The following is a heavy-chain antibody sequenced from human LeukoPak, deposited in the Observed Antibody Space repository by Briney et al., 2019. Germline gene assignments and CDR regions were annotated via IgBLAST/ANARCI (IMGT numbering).Heavy chain of an antibody. CDR2: IYHSGST. CDR3: ARAPGHTKGALYNWFDP. J-gene: IGHJ5*02. D-gene: IGHD3-16*01. Sequence: SQTLSLTCAVSGGSISSGGYSWSWIRQPPGKGLEWIGYIYHSGSTYYNPSLKSRVTISVDRSKNQFSLKLSSVTAADTAVYYCARAPGHTKGALYNWFDPWGQGTLVTVSS. CDR1: GGSISSGGYS. V-gene: IGHV4-30-2*01.